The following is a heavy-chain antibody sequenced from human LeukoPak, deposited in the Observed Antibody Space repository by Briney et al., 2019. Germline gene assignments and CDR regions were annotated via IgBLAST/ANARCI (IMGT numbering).Heavy chain of an antibody. J-gene: IGHJ3*02. CDR3: ARAGDYGGNSDAFDI. Sequence: PGGSLRLSCAASGFTFSSYEMNWVRQAPGKGLEWVSYISSSGNTIYYADSVKGRFTISRDNAKNSLYLQMNSLRAEDTAVYYCARAGDYGGNSDAFDIWGQGTMVTVSS. CDR2: ISSSGNTI. V-gene: IGHV3-48*03. CDR1: GFTFSSYE. D-gene: IGHD4-23*01.